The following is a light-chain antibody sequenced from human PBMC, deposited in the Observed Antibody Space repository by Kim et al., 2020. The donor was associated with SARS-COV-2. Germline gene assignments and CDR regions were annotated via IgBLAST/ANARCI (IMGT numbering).Light chain of an antibody. CDR1: HSVTSK. CDR3: QQYKEWPYT. V-gene: IGKV3-15*01. CDR2: DAS. Sequence: IVMTQSPATLSVSPGESATLSCRASHSVTSKLAWYQQKPGQAPRLLISDASARATGVPARITASGSGTDFTLTISSLQSEDFAVYYCQQYKEWPYTFGQGTKLEI. J-gene: IGKJ2*01.